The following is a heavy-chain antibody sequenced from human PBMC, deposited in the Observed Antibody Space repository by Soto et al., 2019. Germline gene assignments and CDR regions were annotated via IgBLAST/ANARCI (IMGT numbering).Heavy chain of an antibody. D-gene: IGHD6-19*01. CDR1: GGSVSSGSYY. Sequence: PSETLSLTCTVSGGSVSSGSYYWSWIRQPPGKGLEWIGYIYYSGSTNYNPSLKSRVTISVDTSKNQFSLKLSSVTAADTAVYYCARDNGGSGWSYWGQGTLVPVSS. CDR2: IYYSGST. CDR3: ARDNGGSGWSY. J-gene: IGHJ4*02. V-gene: IGHV4-61*01.